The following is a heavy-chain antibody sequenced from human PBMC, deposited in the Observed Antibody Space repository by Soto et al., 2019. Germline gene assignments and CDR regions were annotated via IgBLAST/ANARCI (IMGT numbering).Heavy chain of an antibody. CDR1: GGSISSGGYS. V-gene: IGHV4-30-4*07. D-gene: IGHD1-26*01. J-gene: IGHJ4*02. CDR2: IYYSGST. Sequence: SETLSLTCAVSGGSISSGGYSWSWIRQPPRKGLEWIGYIYYSGSTNYKQSLKSRVTISVDTSKNHFSLKLSSVTAADTAVYYCARRYGGNLDYWGQGTLVTVSS. CDR3: ARRYGGNLDY.